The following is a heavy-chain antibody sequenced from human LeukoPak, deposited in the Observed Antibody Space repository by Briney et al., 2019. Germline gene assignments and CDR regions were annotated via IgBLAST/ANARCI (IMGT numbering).Heavy chain of an antibody. J-gene: IGHJ4*02. V-gene: IGHV4-59*01. Sequence: TSETLSLTCTVSGGSISSYYWSWIRQPPGKGLEWIGYIYYSGSTNYNPSLKSRVTISVDTSKNQFSLKLSSVTAADTAVYYCARRSVSRGLDYWGQGTLVTVSS. CDR1: GGSISSYY. D-gene: IGHD1-14*01. CDR3: ARRSVSRGLDY. CDR2: IYYSGST.